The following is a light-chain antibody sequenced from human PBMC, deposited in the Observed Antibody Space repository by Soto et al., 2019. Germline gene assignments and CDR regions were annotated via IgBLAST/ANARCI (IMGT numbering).Light chain of an antibody. CDR3: QQYNKWPYT. V-gene: IGKV3-15*01. CDR1: QSVSSSY. CDR2: GAS. Sequence: EIVMTQSPATLSVSPGERATLSCRASQSVSSSYLAWYQQKPGQAPRLLIYGASTRATGIPARFSGSGSGTEFTLTISSLQSEDFAVYYCQQYNKWPYTFGQGTKLEIK. J-gene: IGKJ2*01.